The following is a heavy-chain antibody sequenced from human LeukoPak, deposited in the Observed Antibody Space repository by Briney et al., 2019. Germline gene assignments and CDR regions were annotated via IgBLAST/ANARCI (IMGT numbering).Heavy chain of an antibody. D-gene: IGHD3-10*01. J-gene: IGHJ3*01. CDR2: VNHSGSA. V-gene: IGHV4-34*01. CDR3: ARVSAKASYYYASGSYTPPDAFDV. CDR1: GGSFSGYY. Sequence: SETLSLTCAVYGGSFSGYYWSWIRQPPGKGLEWIGDVNHSGSADYNPSLKSRVTISVDTPKNQFSLTLTSLTAADTAVYYCARVSAKASYYYASGSYTPPDAFDVWGQGTMVTVSS.